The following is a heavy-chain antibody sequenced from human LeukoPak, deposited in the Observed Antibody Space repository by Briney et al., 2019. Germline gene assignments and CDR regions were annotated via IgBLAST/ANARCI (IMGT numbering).Heavy chain of an antibody. V-gene: IGHV1-8*01. D-gene: IGHD2-2*01. CDR1: GYTFTSYD. J-gene: IGHJ4*02. Sequence: ASVKVSCKASGYTFTSYDINWVRQAAGHGLEWMGWMNPNSGNTGYAQKFQGRVTMTRDTSITTAYMELSSLRSEDTAMYYCARVDRYCSGTNCYAPHGYWGQGTLVTVSS. CDR2: MNPNSGNT. CDR3: ARVDRYCSGTNCYAPHGY.